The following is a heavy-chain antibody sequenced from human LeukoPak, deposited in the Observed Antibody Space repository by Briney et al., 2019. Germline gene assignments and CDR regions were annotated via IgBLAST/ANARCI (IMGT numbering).Heavy chain of an antibody. J-gene: IGHJ3*02. CDR1: GYTFTSYG. CDR2: IYSGGST. Sequence: ASVKVSCKASGYTFTSYGISWVRQAQGKGLEWVSIIYSGGSTFYAASVKGRFTISRDNSKNTLYLQMNSLRAEDTAVYYCARGGSYLSAFDIWGQGTMVTVSS. D-gene: IGHD1-26*01. CDR3: ARGGSYLSAFDI. V-gene: IGHV3-53*01.